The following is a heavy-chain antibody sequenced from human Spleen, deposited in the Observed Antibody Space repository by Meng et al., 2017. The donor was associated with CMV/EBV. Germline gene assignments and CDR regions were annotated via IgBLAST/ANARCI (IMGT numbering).Heavy chain of an antibody. Sequence: ASVKVSCKASGYTFTAYYMHWVRQAPGQGPEWMGWSNPNSVGTNYAQKFQGRVTMTRDASITTAYMELSRLTSDDTAVYYCARGPFYDSVWGSYRPVYHYAMDVWGQGTTVTVSS. CDR1: GYTFTAYY. V-gene: IGHV1-2*02. J-gene: IGHJ6*02. D-gene: IGHD3-16*02. CDR3: ARGPFYDSVWGSYRPVYHYAMDV. CDR2: SNPNSVGT.